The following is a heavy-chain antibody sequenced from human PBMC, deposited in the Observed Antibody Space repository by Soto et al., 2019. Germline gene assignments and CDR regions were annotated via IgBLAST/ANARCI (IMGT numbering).Heavy chain of an antibody. J-gene: IGHJ6*02. CDR2: MNPINGAA. V-gene: IGHV1-8*02. Sequence: QVQLVQSGAEVKQSGASLKVSCKASGYDFTAYDINWVRQASGQGLEWMGWMNPINGAAGSARRFQGRVSMTRNTATGTAYLELTSLSSDDTAVYYCGRGPSPRAPAGGTPYYYAMDVWGQGTTVTVSS. D-gene: IGHD6-13*01. CDR3: GRGPSPRAPAGGTPYYYAMDV. CDR1: GYDFTAYD.